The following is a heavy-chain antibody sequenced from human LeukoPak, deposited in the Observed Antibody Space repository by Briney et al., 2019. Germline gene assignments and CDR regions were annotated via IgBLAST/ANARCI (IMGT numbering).Heavy chain of an antibody. V-gene: IGHV1-69*05. D-gene: IGHD6-13*01. CDR1: GGTFSSYA. CDR3: AFGVAAAVQQKGFYLDY. J-gene: IGHJ4*02. CDR2: IIPIFGTA. Sequence: ASVKVSCKASGGTFSSYAISWVRQAPGQGLEWMGGIIPIFGTANCAQKFQGRVTITTDESTSTAYMELSSLESEDTARYYFAFGVAAAVQQKGFYLDYWGQETLVPVPS.